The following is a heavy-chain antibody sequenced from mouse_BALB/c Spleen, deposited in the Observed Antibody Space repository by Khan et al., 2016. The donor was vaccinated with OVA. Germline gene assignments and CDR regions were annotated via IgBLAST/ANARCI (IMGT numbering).Heavy chain of an antibody. V-gene: IGHV2-6-7*01. CDR1: GFSLTGYG. J-gene: IGHJ4*01. CDR3: ARAYYANYREAMDY. CDR2: IWGDGST. D-gene: IGHD2-10*01. Sequence: QMQLEESGPGLVAPSQSLSITCTVSGFSLTGYGVNWVRQPPGKGLEWLGMIWGDGSTDYNSGIKSRLSITKDNSKGQVFLKMNSLQTDDTARYYCARAYYANYREAMDYWGQGNSVTVSS.